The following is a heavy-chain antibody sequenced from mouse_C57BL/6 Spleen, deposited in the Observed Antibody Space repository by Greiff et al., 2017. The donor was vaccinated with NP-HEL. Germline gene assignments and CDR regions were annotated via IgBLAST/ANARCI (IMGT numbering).Heavy chain of an antibody. CDR1: GFTFSSYA. V-gene: IGHV5-9-1*02. J-gene: IGHJ1*03. CDR2: ISSGGDYI. CDR3: TREEGDYYGSSYGYFDV. D-gene: IGHD1-1*01. Sequence: EVKLVESGEGLVKPGGSLKLSCAASGFTFSSYAMSWVRQTPEKRLEWVAYISSGGDYIYYADTVKGRFTISRDNARNTLYLQMSSLKSEDTAMYYCTREEGDYYGSSYGYFDVWGTGTTVTVSS.